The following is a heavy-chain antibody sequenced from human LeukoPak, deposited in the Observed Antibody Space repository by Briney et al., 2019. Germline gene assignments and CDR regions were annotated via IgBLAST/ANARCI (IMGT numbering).Heavy chain of an antibody. Sequence: GESVKISCKGSGYSFTNYWIGWVRQMPGKGLEWMGIIYPGDSDTRYSPSFEGQVTISADKSISTAYLQWSSLKASDTAMYFCARVGSSSPIDYWGQGTLVTVSS. CDR1: GYSFTNYW. V-gene: IGHV5-51*01. J-gene: IGHJ4*02. D-gene: IGHD2-2*01. CDR2: IYPGDSDT. CDR3: ARVGSSSPIDY.